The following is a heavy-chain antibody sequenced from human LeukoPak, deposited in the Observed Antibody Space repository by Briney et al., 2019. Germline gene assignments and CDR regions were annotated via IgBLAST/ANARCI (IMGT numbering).Heavy chain of an antibody. D-gene: IGHD3-16*01. Sequence: AGGSLRLSCVVSGFTLSSDWMSWVRQAPGEGLEWVANIKKDGIEKYYVESVKGRFTISRDNAKNSLYLQMSNLRAEDTAVYFCARGGGLDVWGQGATVTVSS. V-gene: IGHV3-7*03. CDR3: ARGGGLDV. CDR1: GFTLSSDW. J-gene: IGHJ6*02. CDR2: IKKDGIEK.